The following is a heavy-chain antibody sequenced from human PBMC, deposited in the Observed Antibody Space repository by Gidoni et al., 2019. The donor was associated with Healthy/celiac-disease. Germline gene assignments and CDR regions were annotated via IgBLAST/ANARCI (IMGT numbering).Heavy chain of an antibody. CDR2: ISSSSSYT. J-gene: IGHJ4*02. Sequence: QVQLVEPGGGLVKPGGSLRLSCAASGFTFSAYYMRWLRPAPGQGLEWVSDISSSSSYTNSADSVKGRFTISRDNAKNSLYLQMNSLRAEDTAVYYCARGTHSSGFWGQGTLVTVSS. D-gene: IGHD6-19*01. CDR3: ARGTHSSGF. V-gene: IGHV3-11*06. CDR1: GFTFSAYY.